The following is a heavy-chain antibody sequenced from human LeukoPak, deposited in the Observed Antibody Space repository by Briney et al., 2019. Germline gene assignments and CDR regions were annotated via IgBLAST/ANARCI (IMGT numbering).Heavy chain of an antibody. CDR2: ISASGGNI. CDR1: GFPFSSYS. Sequence: GGSLRLSCAASGFPFSSYSMNWVRQAPGKGLEWVSYISASGGNIYYLEAVEGRFTVSRDNAMNSLFLQMNRPRAEDTAIYYCVRVKGTYFDFWGQGTLVTVSS. CDR3: VRVKGTYFDF. V-gene: IGHV3-48*01. J-gene: IGHJ4*02. D-gene: IGHD1-1*01.